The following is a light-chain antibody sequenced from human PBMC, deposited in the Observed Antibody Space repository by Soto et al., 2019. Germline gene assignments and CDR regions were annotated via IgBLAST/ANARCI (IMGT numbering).Light chain of an antibody. CDR1: QSISSY. Sequence: DIQMTQSPSSLSASVGDRVTITCRASQSISSYLNWYQQKPGKASKLLIYAASSLQSGVPSRFSGSGSGTDFTLTSSRLQPEDFATYYCQQSYSTPRYTFGQGTKLEIK. CDR2: AAS. CDR3: QQSYSTPRYT. J-gene: IGKJ2*01. V-gene: IGKV1-39*01.